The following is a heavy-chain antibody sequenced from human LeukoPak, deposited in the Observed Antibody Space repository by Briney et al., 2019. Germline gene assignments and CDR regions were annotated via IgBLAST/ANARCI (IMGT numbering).Heavy chain of an antibody. CDR2: ISSSSSYT. CDR1: GFTFGDYY. D-gene: IGHD6-13*01. CDR3: ARRRVFSSSSFDI. V-gene: IGHV3-11*03. J-gene: IGHJ3*02. Sequence: GGSLRLSCAASGFTFGDYYMSWIRQAPGKGLEWVSYISSSSSYTNYADSVKGRFTISRDNAKNSLYLQMNSLRAEDTAVYYCARRRVFSSSSFDIWGQGTMVTVSS.